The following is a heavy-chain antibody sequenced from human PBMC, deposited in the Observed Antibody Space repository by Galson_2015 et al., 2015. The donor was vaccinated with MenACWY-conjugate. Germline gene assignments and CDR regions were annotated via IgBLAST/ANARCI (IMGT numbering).Heavy chain of an antibody. CDR1: GYSFTSYW. CDR2: IDPSDSYT. Sequence: QSGAEVKKPGESLRISCKGSGYSFTSYWISWVRQMPGKGLEWMGRIDPSDSYTNYSPSFQGHVTISADKSISTAYLQWSSLKASDTAMYYCARLIAAAGTYYYYYMDVWSKGTTVTVSS. V-gene: IGHV5-10-1*01. D-gene: IGHD6-13*01. CDR3: ARLIAAAGTYYYYYMDV. J-gene: IGHJ6*03.